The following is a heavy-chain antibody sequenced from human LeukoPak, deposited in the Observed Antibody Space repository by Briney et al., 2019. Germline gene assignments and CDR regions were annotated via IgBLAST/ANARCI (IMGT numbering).Heavy chain of an antibody. V-gene: IGHV3-48*04. CDR3: ARVFWFGSDYYGMDV. J-gene: IGHJ6*02. Sequence: GGSLRLSCAVSEFTFNRYSINWVRQAPGKGLEWVSHISNTGSMKYYADSVKGRFTISRDNAENSLYLQMDSLRVEDTAVYHCARVFWFGSDYYGMDVWGQGTTVTVSS. CDR2: ISNTGSMK. D-gene: IGHD3-10*01. CDR1: EFTFNRYS.